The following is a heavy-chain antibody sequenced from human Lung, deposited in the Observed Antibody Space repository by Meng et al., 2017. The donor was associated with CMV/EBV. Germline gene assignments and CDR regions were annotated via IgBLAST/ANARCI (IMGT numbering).Heavy chain of an antibody. J-gene: IGHJ1*01. CDR2: IYTSGST. V-gene: IGHV4-4*07. D-gene: IGHD5-24*01. CDR1: GGSISSYS. Sequence: QLEASRPGRGRPSVTMLTAGTVVGGSISSYSWRWIRQPAGKGLEWIGGIYTSGSTNYHPSLKSRVTMSVDTSKNQFSLKLSSVTAADTAVYYCARGSRDEAFQHWGQGTLVTVSS. CDR3: ARGSRDEAFQH.